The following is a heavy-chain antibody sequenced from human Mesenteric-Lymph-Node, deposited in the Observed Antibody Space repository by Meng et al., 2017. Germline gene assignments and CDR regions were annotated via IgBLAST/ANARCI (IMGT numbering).Heavy chain of an antibody. CDR1: GFTVSSNY. J-gene: IGHJ4*02. CDR2: IKPDGSEK. V-gene: IGHV3-7*01. Sequence: GGSLRLSCAASGFTVSSNYMSWVRQAPGKGLEWVAYIKPDGSEKYYLDSVKGRFTISRDNTKNSLYLHMSSLRAEDTAMYYCARAVTGTANDWGQGTLVTVSS. D-gene: IGHD6-13*01. CDR3: ARAVTGTAND.